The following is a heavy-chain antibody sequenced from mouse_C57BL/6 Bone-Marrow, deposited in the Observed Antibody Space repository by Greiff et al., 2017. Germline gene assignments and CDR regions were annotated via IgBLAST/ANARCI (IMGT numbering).Heavy chain of an antibody. V-gene: IGHV1-64*01. CDR3: ARSGYFAWVAY. CDR2: IHPNSGST. Sequence: QVHVKQPGAELVKPGASVKLSCKASGYTFTSYWMHWVKQRPGQGLEWIGMIHPNSGSTNYNEKFKSKATLTVDKSSSTAYMQLSSLTSEDSAVYYCARSGYFAWVAYWGQGTLVTVSA. D-gene: IGHD1-3*01. J-gene: IGHJ3*01. CDR1: GYTFTSYW.